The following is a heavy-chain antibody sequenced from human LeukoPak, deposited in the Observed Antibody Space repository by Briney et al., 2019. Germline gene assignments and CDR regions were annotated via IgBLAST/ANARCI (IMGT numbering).Heavy chain of an antibody. D-gene: IGHD6-19*01. CDR1: GFTFSSYA. Sequence: PGGSLRLSCAASGFTFSSYAMSWVRQAPGKGLEWVSAISGSGGSTYYADSVKGRFTISRDNSKNTLYLQMNSLRAEDTAVYYCAKDEVAVAGPTNWFDPWGQGTLVTVSS. J-gene: IGHJ5*02. CDR2: ISGSGGST. V-gene: IGHV3-23*01. CDR3: AKDEVAVAGPTNWFDP.